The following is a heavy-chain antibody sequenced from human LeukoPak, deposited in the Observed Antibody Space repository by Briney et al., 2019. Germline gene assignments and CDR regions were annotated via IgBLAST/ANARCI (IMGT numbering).Heavy chain of an antibody. CDR1: GLTFSSYA. Sequence: GGSLRLSCAASGLTFSSYAMSWVRQAPGKGLEWVSSISSSSSYIYYADSVKGRFTISRDNAKNSLYPQMNSLRAEDTAVYYCARVLGYGSGSYYNWFDPWGQGTLVTVSS. CDR3: ARVLGYGSGSYYNWFDP. V-gene: IGHV3-21*01. CDR2: ISSSSSYI. J-gene: IGHJ5*02. D-gene: IGHD3-10*01.